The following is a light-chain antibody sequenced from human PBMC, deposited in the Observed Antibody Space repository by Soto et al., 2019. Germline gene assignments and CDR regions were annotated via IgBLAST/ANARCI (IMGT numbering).Light chain of an antibody. Sequence: QSVLTQPPSASGTPGQGLTISCSGSSSNVGRNSVTWYQQLPGTAPKLLIYGNNQRPSGVPDRFSGSKSGTSASLAISGLQSEDEADYYCGTWYDYLNVYVFGTGTKLTVL. CDR2: GNN. CDR1: SSNVGRNS. V-gene: IGLV1-44*01. J-gene: IGLJ1*01. CDR3: GTWYDYLNVYV.